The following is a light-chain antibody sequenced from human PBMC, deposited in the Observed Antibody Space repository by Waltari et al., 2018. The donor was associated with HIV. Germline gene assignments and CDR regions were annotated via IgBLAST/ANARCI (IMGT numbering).Light chain of an antibody. CDR2: EVT. Sequence: QSALTQPPSASGSPGQSVTISCTGTSSDIGGYNYVSWYQQHPGKAPKLIMTEVTKRPSGVPYRFSGSKSGNPASLTVSGLQAEDEAHYYCSSYAPTNNFYVLFGGGTALTVL. V-gene: IGLV2-8*01. J-gene: IGLJ2*01. CDR3: SSYAPTNNFYVL. CDR1: SSDIGGYNY.